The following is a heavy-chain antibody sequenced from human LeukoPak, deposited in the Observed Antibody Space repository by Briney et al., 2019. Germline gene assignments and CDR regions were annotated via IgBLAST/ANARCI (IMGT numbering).Heavy chain of an antibody. D-gene: IGHD2-15*01. CDR3: TTGTPIDY. CDR2: VKSKSDGGAI. CDR1: GLDFTDAW. V-gene: IGHV3-15*01. Sequence: GGSLRLSCAASGLDFTDAWMSWVRQAPGKGLEWVGRVKSKSDGGAIDYAAPVRGRCIISRDDSENTLHLQMDSLRTEDTAVYYCTTGTPIDYWGQGTLVIVSS. J-gene: IGHJ4*02.